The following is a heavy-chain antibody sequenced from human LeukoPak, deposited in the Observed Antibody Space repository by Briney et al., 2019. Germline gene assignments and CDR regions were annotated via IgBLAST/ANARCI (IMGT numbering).Heavy chain of an antibody. CDR1: GGSISSYY. D-gene: IGHD3-10*01. CDR2: IYYSGST. CDR3: ARASYYGSGRVPGNFDY. V-gene: IGHV4-59*08. Sequence: ESSETLSLTCTVSGGSISSYYWSWIRQPPGKGLEWIGYIYYSGSTNYIPSLKSRVTISVDTSKNQFSLKLSSVTAADTAVYYCARASYYGSGRVPGNFDYWGQGTLVTVSS. J-gene: IGHJ4*02.